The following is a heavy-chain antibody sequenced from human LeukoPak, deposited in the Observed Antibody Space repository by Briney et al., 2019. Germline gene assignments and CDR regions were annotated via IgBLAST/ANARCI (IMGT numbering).Heavy chain of an antibody. CDR2: INPNSGGT. CDR1: GYTFTGYY. Sequence: ASVKVSCKASGYTFTGYYMHWVRRAPGQGLEWMGWINPNSGGTNYAQKFQGRVTMTRDTSISTAYMELSRLRSDDTAVYYCARDQGYDSSGYYYYQFDYWGQGTLVTVSS. CDR3: ARDQGYDSSGYYYYQFDY. D-gene: IGHD3-22*01. V-gene: IGHV1-2*02. J-gene: IGHJ4*02.